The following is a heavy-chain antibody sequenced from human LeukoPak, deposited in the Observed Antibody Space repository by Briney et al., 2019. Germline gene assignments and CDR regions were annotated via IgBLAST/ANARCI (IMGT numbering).Heavy chain of an antibody. CDR3: ARDRSAFDF. Sequence: SETLSLTCTASGGSISSHYWSWIRQSPGKGLEWIGYIYYSGSTNYNPSLKSRVTISVDTSKNQFSLKLSSVTAADTAVYYCARDRSAFDFWGQGTMVTVSS. V-gene: IGHV4-59*11. J-gene: IGHJ3*01. CDR1: GGSISSHY. CDR2: IYYSGST.